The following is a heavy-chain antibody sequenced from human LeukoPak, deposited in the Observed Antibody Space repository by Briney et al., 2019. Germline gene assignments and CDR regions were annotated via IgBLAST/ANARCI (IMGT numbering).Heavy chain of an antibody. D-gene: IGHD1-26*01. J-gene: IGHJ4*02. CDR1: GGSFSSSSYY. CDR2: INHSGST. CDR3: ARGGATDFLGY. V-gene: IGHV4-39*07. Sequence: SETLSLTCTVSGGSFSSSSYYWGWIRQPPGKGLEWIGEINHSGSTNYNPSLKSRVTISVDTSKNQFSLKLSSVTAADTAVYYCARGGATDFLGYWGQGTLVTVSS.